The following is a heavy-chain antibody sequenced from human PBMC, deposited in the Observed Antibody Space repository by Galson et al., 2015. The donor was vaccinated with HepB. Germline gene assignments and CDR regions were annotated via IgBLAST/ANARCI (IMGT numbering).Heavy chain of an antibody. CDR3: ARDLIWFGELLTEYFQH. CDR2: ISSSSSTI. CDR1: GFTFSSYS. J-gene: IGHJ1*01. D-gene: IGHD3-10*01. V-gene: IGHV3-48*02. Sequence: SLRLSCAASGFTFSSYSMNWVRQAPGKGLEWVSYISSSSSTIYYADSVKGRFTISRDNAKNSLYLQMNSLRDEDTAVYYCARDLIWFGELLTEYFQHWGQGTLVTVSS.